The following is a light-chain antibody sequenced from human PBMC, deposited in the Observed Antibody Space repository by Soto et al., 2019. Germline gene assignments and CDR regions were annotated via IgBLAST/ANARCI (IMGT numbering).Light chain of an antibody. V-gene: IGLV2-14*01. CDR2: EVS. CDR3: SSYTSSSTLVV. Sequence: QSVLTQPASVSGSPGQSITISCTGTSSDVGGYNYVSWYQQHPGKAPKLMIYEVSNRPSGVSNRFSGSKSGNTASRTISGLQAEDEADYYCSSYTSSSTLVVFGGGTKLTVL. J-gene: IGLJ2*01. CDR1: SSDVGGYNY.